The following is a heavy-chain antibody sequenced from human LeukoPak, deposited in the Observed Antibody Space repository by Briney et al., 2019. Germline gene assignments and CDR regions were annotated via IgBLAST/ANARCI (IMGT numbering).Heavy chain of an antibody. V-gene: IGHV3-48*01. Sequence: GGSLRLSCAASGLTFTKYNMNWVRQAPGKGLEWISYISTGSGTIYYADSVKGRFTISRDNANNSLTLQMTSLRADDTAIYYCARMNGIYYFDSWGQGTLVTVSS. D-gene: IGHD1-26*01. CDR1: GLTFTKYN. CDR2: ISTGSGTI. CDR3: ARMNGIYYFDS. J-gene: IGHJ4*02.